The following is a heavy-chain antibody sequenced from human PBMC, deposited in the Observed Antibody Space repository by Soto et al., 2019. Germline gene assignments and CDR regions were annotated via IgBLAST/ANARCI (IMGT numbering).Heavy chain of an antibody. J-gene: IGHJ3*02. CDR3: ARVTHCSSTSCYEGGAFDI. CDR2: IIPIFGTA. CDR1: GGTFSSYA. V-gene: IGHV1-69*01. D-gene: IGHD2-2*01. Sequence: VQLVQSGAEVKKPGSSVKVSCKASGGTFSSYAISWVRQAPGQGLEWMGGIIPIFGTANYAQKFQGRVTITADESTSTAYMELSSLRSEDTAVYYCARVTHCSSTSCYEGGAFDIWGQGTMVTVSS.